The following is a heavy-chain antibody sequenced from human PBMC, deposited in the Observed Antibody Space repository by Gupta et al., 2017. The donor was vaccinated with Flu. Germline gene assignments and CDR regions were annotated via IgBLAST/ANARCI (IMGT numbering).Heavy chain of an antibody. V-gene: IGHV4-34*01. CDR3: ARGAKMATITFDY. J-gene: IGHJ4*02. D-gene: IGHD5-24*01. Sequence: QVQLQQWGAGLLKPSETLSLTCAVYGGSFSGYYWSWIRQPPGKGLEWIGEINHSGSTNYNPSLKSRVTISVDTSKNQFSLKLSSVTAADTAVYYCARGAKMATITFDYWGQGTLVTVSS. CDR1: GGSFSGYY. CDR2: INHSGST.